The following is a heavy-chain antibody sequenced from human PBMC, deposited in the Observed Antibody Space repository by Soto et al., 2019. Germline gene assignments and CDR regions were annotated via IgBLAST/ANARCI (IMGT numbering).Heavy chain of an antibody. V-gene: IGHV3-15*01. D-gene: IGHD3-3*02. Sequence: GGSLRLSCAASGLTLTDAWMSWVRQAPGRGLEWLGRIKSKKDATVRDYATSVKGRFTISRDDSQNTVYLQMNSLKTEDTGLYYCSTDSIASPPCLDYWGHGTPVPVSS. CDR3: STDSIASPPCLDY. CDR1: GLTLTDAW. CDR2: IKSKKDATVR. J-gene: IGHJ4*01.